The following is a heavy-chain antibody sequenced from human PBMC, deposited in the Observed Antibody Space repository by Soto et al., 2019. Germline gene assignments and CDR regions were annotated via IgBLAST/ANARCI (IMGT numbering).Heavy chain of an antibody. V-gene: IGHV3-15*07. CDR1: GFTFSNAW. D-gene: IGHD3-22*01. CDR3: TTDSYSPMIVVRFDY. CDR2: IKRKTDGGTT. J-gene: IGHJ4*01. Sequence: GSLRLSCAASGFTFSNAWINWVRQAPGKGLEWVGRIKRKTDGGTTDFAAPVKGRFAISRDDSKNMVYLQMNSLKTEDTGLYYCTTDSYSPMIVVRFDYWGHGTLVTVSS.